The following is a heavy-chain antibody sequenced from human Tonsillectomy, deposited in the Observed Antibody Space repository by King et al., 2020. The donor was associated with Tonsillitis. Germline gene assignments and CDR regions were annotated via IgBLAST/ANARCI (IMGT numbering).Heavy chain of an antibody. Sequence: VQLVEFGGGLVQPGGSLRLSCAASGFTFKNYAMTWVRQAPGKGLDWVSHISSGGSTYYADSVKGRFTISRDNSKNTLYLQMNSLRAEDTAVYYCAKVADASGGYSIDYWGQGALVTVSS. D-gene: IGHD3-10*01. CDR1: GFTFKNYA. J-gene: IGHJ4*02. V-gene: IGHV3-23*04. CDR2: ISSGGST. CDR3: AKVADASGGYSIDY.